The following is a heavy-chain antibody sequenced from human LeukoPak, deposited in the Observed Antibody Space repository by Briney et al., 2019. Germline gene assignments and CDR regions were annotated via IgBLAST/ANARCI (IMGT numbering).Heavy chain of an antibody. V-gene: IGHV1-18*01. CDR2: ISACNGNT. CDR1: GYTFSNYG. CDR3: ARQYDCSAYYNYNMEV. J-gene: IGHJ6*03. Sequence: ASVKVSCKASGYTFSNYGISWVRQAPAQGLEWIGWISACNGNTHSALDLQGRVTMTTDTLTSTAYMELRGLRSDDTAVYYCARQYDCSAYYNYNMEVWGQGTTVTVSS. D-gene: IGHD3-22*01.